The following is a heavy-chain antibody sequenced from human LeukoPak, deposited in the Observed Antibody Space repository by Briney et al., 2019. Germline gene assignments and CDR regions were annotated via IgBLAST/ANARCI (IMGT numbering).Heavy chain of an antibody. D-gene: IGHD3-10*01. J-gene: IGHJ6*02. V-gene: IGHV4-34*01. CDR1: GGSFSGYY. CDR2: INHSGST. Sequence: SETLSLTCAVYGGSFSGYYWSWIRQPPGKGLEWIGEINHSGSTNYNPSLKSRVTISVDTSKNQFSLKLSSVTAADTAVYYCARRGSQYYYGSGLQSLDYYYGMDVWGQGTTVTVSS. CDR3: ARRGSQYYYGSGLQSLDYYYGMDV.